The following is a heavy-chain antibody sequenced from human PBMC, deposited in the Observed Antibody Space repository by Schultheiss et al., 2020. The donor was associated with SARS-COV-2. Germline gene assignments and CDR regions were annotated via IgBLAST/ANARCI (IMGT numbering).Heavy chain of an antibody. V-gene: IGHV3-23*01. J-gene: IGHJ4*02. CDR2: ISGSGDNT. D-gene: IGHD2-2*01. CDR1: GFTFGIYA. CDR3: AKDLLGPAADHYYFDY. Sequence: GGSLRLSCAASGFTFGIYALTWVRQPPGKGLEWVSAISGSGDNTYYADSVKGRFTISRDNSKTTLYLQMNSLRAEDTAVYYCAKDLLGPAADHYYFDYWGQGTLVTVSS.